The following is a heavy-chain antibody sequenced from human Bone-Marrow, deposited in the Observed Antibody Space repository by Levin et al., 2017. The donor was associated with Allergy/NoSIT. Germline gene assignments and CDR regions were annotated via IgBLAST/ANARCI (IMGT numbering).Heavy chain of an antibody. CDR2: INPRRGNT. CDR3: ARACCIGTTCHPNFDY. D-gene: IGHD1-14*01. CDR1: GYIFTDHY. V-gene: IGHV1-2*02. Sequence: VASVKVSCETSGYIFTDHYVHWVRQAPGQGLHWMGWINPRRGNTKYAQNFQGRVTMTRDTSINTAYMELTRLRSDDTAIYYCARACCIGTTCHPNFDYWGPGSLVTVSS. J-gene: IGHJ4*02.